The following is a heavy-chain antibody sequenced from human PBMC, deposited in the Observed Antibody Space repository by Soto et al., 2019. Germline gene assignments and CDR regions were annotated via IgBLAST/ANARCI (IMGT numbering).Heavy chain of an antibody. CDR2: IYYSGST. V-gene: IGHV4-31*03. Sequence: SETPSLTCTVCGGSISSGGYYWSWIRQHPGKGLEWIGYIYYSGSTYYNPSLKSRVTISVDTSKNQFSLKLSSVTAADTAVYYCARDPRSGYDSSGYYYTGAFDIWGQGTMVTVSS. D-gene: IGHD3-22*01. CDR3: ARDPRSGYDSSGYYYTGAFDI. J-gene: IGHJ3*02. CDR1: GGSISSGGYY.